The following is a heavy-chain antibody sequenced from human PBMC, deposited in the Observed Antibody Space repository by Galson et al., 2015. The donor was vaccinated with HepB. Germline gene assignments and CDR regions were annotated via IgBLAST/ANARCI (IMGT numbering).Heavy chain of an antibody. Sequence: SLRLSCAASGFTFSSYAMHWVRQAPGKGLEWVAVISYDGSNKYYADSVKGRFTISRDNSKNTLYLQMNSLRAEDTAVYYCARDPAVDPGFYFDYWCQVTLVTVFS. CDR2: ISYDGSNK. D-gene: IGHD2-15*01. J-gene: IGHJ4*02. CDR3: ARDPAVDPGFYFDY. CDR1: GFTFSSYA. V-gene: IGHV3-30-3*01.